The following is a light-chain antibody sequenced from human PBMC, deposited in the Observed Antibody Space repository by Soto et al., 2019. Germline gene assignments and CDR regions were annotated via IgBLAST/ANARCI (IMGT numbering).Light chain of an antibody. Sequence: DIQMTQSPSTLSGSVGDRVTITCRASQTISSCLAWYQQKPGKAPKLLIYKAATLKSGVPSRFSGRRSGTEFTLTISSLQPDDFATYYCQHYNSYSEAFGQGTKVEL. V-gene: IGKV1-5*03. CDR2: KAA. CDR3: QHYNSYSEA. J-gene: IGKJ1*01. CDR1: QTISSC.